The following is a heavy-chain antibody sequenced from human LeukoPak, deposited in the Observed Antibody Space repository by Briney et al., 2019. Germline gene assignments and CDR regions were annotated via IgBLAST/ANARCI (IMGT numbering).Heavy chain of an antibody. V-gene: IGHV3-21*01. J-gene: IGHJ4*02. D-gene: IGHD3-10*01. CDR2: ISSSGSYI. Sequence: GGSLRLSCAASGFTFSSYSMNWVRQAPGKGLEWVSSISSSGSYIYYADSVKGRFTISRDNAKNSLYLQMNSLRAEDTAVYYCARIKWFGEPLDYWGQGTLVTVSS. CDR1: GFTFSSYS. CDR3: ARIKWFGEPLDY.